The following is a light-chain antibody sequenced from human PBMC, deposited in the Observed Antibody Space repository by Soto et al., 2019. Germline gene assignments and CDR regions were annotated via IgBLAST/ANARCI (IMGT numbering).Light chain of an antibody. J-gene: IGKJ5*01. CDR2: GAS. CDR1: QIVSSE. Sequence: IVLTQSPGTLSLSPGERATLSCRASQIVSSELAWYQQKPGPAPRLLIYGASTRATGIPARFSGSGSGTDFTLSISSMQSEDFAVYYCQQYNTWPPITLGQGPRLEIK. CDR3: QQYNTWPPIT. V-gene: IGKV3D-15*01.